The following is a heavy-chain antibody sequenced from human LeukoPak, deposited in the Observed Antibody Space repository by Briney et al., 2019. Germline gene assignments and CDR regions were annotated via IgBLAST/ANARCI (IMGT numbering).Heavy chain of an antibody. J-gene: IGHJ4*02. D-gene: IGHD2-21*02. CDR2: ISGSGRST. Sequence: SGGSLRLSCAASGFTFSNYAMSWVRQAPGKGLEWVSAISGSGRSTYYADSVKGRFTVSRGNSKKTLYLQMNSLRAEDTAVYYCAKDLADCGGDCSPTSADYWGQGTLVTVSS. CDR3: AKDLADCGGDCSPTSADY. CDR1: GFTFSNYA. V-gene: IGHV3-23*01.